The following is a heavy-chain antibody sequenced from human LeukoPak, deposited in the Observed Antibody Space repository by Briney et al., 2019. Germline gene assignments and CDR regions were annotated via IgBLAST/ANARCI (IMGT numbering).Heavy chain of an antibody. D-gene: IGHD5-12*01. Sequence: PSGTLSLTCTVSGGSISNHFWTWIRQPPGKGLEWIGYLYYSGNTNYNPSLKSRDTISVDTSKTQFSLKLSSVTAADTALYYCATGRGWLPDYWGQGTLVTVSS. V-gene: IGHV4-59*11. J-gene: IGHJ4*02. CDR1: GGSISNHF. CDR3: ATGRGWLPDY. CDR2: LYYSGNT.